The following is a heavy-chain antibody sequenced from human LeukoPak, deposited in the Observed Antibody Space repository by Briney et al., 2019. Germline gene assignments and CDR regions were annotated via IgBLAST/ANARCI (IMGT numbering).Heavy chain of an antibody. CDR1: GFTFDDYA. J-gene: IGHJ4*02. CDR3: AKGSVAGTFSYFDY. V-gene: IGHV3-43D*03. Sequence: GGSLRLSCAASGFTFDDYAMHWVRQAPGKGLEWVSLISWDGGSTYYADSVKGRFTISRDNSKNSLYLQMNSLRAEDTALYYCAKGSVAGTFSYFDYWGQGTLVTVSS. CDR2: ISWDGGST. D-gene: IGHD6-19*01.